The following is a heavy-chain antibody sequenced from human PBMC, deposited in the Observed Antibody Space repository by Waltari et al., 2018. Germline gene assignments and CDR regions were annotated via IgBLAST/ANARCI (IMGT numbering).Heavy chain of an antibody. D-gene: IGHD2-21*02. CDR2: VRVDNVST. CDR1: GYTFTSSG. V-gene: IGHV1-18*01. Sequence: QLLQSGSEVKKPGASAKVSCTASGYTFTSSGISWLRQAPGHGHELKGWVRVDNVSTNAAHEHKGKVTMTTTTSTSTAYIEMRRLRPNDTDVYYCARALLPSVKWGSRDDFDYWGQGTLVTVSS. J-gene: IGHJ4*02. CDR3: ARALLPSVKWGSRDDFDY.